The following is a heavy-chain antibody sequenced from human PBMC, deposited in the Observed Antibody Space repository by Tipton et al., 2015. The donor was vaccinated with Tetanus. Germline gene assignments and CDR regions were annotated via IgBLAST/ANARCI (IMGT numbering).Heavy chain of an antibody. V-gene: IGHV1-18*04. J-gene: IGHJ6*02. Sequence: QVQLVQSGAEVKKPGASVKVSCKASGYTFTSCGISWVRQAPGQGLEWMGWISAYNGNTNYAQKLKGRVTMTTDTSTSTAYMELRSLRSDDTAVYYCARGASCYGDGCYYYGMDVWGQGTTVTVSS. CDR2: ISAYNGNT. D-gene: IGHD2-2*01. CDR1: GYTFTSCG. CDR3: ARGASCYGDGCYYYGMDV.